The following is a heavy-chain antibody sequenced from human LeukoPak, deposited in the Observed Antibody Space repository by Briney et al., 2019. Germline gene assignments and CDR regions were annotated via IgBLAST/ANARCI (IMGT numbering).Heavy chain of an antibody. CDR3: ARGVWIGIAVWDDY. CDR1: GGTFSSYA. Sequence: ASVKVSCKASGGTFSSYAMNWVRQAPGQGLEWVARIIPLLGITNHAQKLQGRVTVTADTSTNTAYMELTSLISDDTAVYYCARGVWIGIAVWDDYWGQGTLVTVSS. V-gene: IGHV1-69*04. D-gene: IGHD6-19*01. CDR2: IIPLLGIT. J-gene: IGHJ4*02.